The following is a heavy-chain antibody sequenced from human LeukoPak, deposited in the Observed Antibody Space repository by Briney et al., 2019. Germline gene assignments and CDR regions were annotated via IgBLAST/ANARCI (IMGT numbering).Heavy chain of an antibody. J-gene: IGHJ4*02. D-gene: IGHD3-16*01. Sequence: SETLSLTCTVSGGSISSSGYYWGWLRQPPGKGLEWIGSIYYSGSTYYNPSLKSRVTISVDTSKNQFSLKLSSVTAADTAVYYCAREGDGDFLDYWGQGTLVTVSS. CDR1: GGSISSSGYY. CDR2: IYYSGST. CDR3: AREGDGDFLDY. V-gene: IGHV4-39*01.